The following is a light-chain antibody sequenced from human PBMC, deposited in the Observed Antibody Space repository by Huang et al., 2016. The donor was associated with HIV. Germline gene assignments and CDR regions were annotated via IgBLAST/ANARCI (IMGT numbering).Light chain of an antibody. Sequence: IVMTQSPATLSVSPGERATLSCRASAGVSNNVAWYQQRPGQTPRLLIHGASTRHTGNPAKFSGRGSGTEFTFTITSLQPEDSAVYYCQRYNNWPPWTFGPGTQVEI. CDR1: AGVSNN. V-gene: IGKV3D-15*01. J-gene: IGKJ1*01. CDR3: QRYNNWPPWT. CDR2: GAS.